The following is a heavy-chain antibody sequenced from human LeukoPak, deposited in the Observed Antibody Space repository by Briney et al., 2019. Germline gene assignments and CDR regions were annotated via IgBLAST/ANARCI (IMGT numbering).Heavy chain of an antibody. CDR2: IIPILGIA. Sequence: GASVKVSCTASGGTFSSYAISWVRQAPGQGLEWMGRIIPILGIANYAQKFQGRVTITADKSTSTAYMERSSLRSEDTAVYYCARVGGTYSGYENAFDIWGQGTMVTVSS. V-gene: IGHV1-69*04. CDR3: ARVGGTYSGYENAFDI. J-gene: IGHJ3*02. D-gene: IGHD5-12*01. CDR1: GGTFSSYA.